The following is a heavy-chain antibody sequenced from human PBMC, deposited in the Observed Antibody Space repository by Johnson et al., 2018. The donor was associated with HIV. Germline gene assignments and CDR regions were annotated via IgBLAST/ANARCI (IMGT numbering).Heavy chain of an antibody. CDR1: GFTFSSYA. J-gene: IGHJ3*02. V-gene: IGHV3-30-3*01. D-gene: IGHD2-2*01. Sequence: QVQLVESGGGVVQPGRSLRLSCAASGFTFSSYAMHWVRQAPGKGLEWVAVISYDGSNKYYADSVKGRFTISRDNSKNTLYLQMNSLRAEDTAGYYCAREGGDCSSTSCYQDAFDIWGQGTMVTVSS. CDR2: ISYDGSNK. CDR3: AREGGDCSSTSCYQDAFDI.